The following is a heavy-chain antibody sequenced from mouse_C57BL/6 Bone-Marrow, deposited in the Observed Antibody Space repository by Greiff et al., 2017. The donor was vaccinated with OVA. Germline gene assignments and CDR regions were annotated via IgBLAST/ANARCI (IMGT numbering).Heavy chain of an antibody. CDR1: GFTFSSYA. V-gene: IGHV5-4*01. J-gene: IGHJ2*01. Sequence: EVKVVESGGGLVKPGGSLKLSCAASGFTFSSYAMSWVRQTPEKRLEWVATISDGGSYTYYPDNVKGRFPIFRDNAKSNRYQQMSHLKSEDTAMYYCARERGYYGSDPYDFDDWGQGTTLTVSA. D-gene: IGHD2-1*01. CDR3: ARERGYYGSDPYDFDD. CDR2: ISDGGSYT.